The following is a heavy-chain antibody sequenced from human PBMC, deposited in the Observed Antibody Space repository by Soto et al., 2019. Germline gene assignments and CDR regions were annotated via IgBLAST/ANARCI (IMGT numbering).Heavy chain of an antibody. Sequence: VQLVESGGGLVHPGGSLRLSCGASGFRFSIYSMNWVRQAPGKGLEWSAYITSDTNTIKYADSVKGRITISRDNDKNLVFLQMNSLRDEDTAVYYCARSVEGHFDYWGQGTVVTVSA. J-gene: IGHJ4*02. CDR1: GFRFSIYS. CDR2: ITSDTNTI. CDR3: ARSVEGHFDY. D-gene: IGHD6-19*01. V-gene: IGHV3-48*02.